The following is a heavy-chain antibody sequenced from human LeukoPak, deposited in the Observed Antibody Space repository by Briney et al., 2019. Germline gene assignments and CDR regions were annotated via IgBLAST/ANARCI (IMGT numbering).Heavy chain of an antibody. CDR1: GGSISSYY. Sequence: PSETLSLTCTVSGGSISSYYWSWIRQPAGKGLEWIGRIYTSGSTNYNPSLKSRVTMSVDTSKNQFSLKLSPVTAADTAVYYCAREREGDSVLLWFGELFGPYYFDYWGQGTLVTVSS. V-gene: IGHV4-4*07. J-gene: IGHJ4*02. CDR3: AREREGDSVLLWFGELFGPYYFDY. D-gene: IGHD3-10*01. CDR2: IYTSGST.